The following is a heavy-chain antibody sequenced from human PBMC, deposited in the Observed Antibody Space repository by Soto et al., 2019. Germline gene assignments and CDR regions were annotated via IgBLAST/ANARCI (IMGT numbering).Heavy chain of an antibody. J-gene: IGHJ6*02. CDR3: ARGGSSNPDYYYYGMDV. Sequence: GGSLRLSCAASGFTVSSNYMSWVRQAPGKGLEWVSVIYSGGSTYYADSVKGRFTISRDNSKNTLYLQMNSLRAEDTAVYYCARGGSSNPDYYYYGMDVWGQGTTVTVSS. D-gene: IGHD4-4*01. V-gene: IGHV3-53*01. CDR2: IYSGGST. CDR1: GFTVSSNY.